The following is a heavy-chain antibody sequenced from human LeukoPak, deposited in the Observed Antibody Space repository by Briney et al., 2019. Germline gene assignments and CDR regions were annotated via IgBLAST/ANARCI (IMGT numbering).Heavy chain of an antibody. J-gene: IGHJ4*02. CDR2: INHSGST. V-gene: IGHV4-34*01. CDR1: GGSFSGYY. Sequence: PSETLSLTCAVYGGSFSGYYWSWIRQPPGKGLEWIGEINHSGSTNYNPSLKSRVTISVDTSRNQFSLKLSSVTAADTAVYYCARGSGAGYGPGSYLEYWGQGTLVTVFS. CDR3: ARGSGAGYGPGSYLEY. D-gene: IGHD3-10*01.